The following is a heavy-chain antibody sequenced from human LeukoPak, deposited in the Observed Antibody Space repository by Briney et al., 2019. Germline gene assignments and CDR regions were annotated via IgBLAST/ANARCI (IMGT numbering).Heavy chain of an antibody. CDR2: IYYSGST. CDR3: ARSDTSKLCDY. CDR1: GGSISSSSYY. V-gene: IGHV4-39*01. J-gene: IGHJ4*02. Sequence: PSETLSLTCTVSGGSISSSSYYWGWIRQPPGKGLEWIGSIYYSGSTYYNPSLKGRVTISVDTSKNQFSLKLSSVTAADTAVYYCARSDTSKLCDYWGQGTLVTVSS. D-gene: IGHD2-15*01.